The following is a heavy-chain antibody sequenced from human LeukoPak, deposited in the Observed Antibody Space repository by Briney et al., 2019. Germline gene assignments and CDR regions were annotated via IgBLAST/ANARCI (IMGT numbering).Heavy chain of an antibody. J-gene: IGHJ4*02. CDR1: GITFSNYD. D-gene: IGHD2-21*02. V-gene: IGHV3-33*01. CDR3: ARVGGAWSYFDY. CDR2: IFYDGSNK. Sequence: GRSLRLSCAASGITFSNYDMHWVRQAPGKGLEWVAVIFYDGSNKYSADSVKGRFTISRDNSENTLFLQMNSLRAEDTAVYYCARVGGAWSYFDYWGQGTLVTVSS.